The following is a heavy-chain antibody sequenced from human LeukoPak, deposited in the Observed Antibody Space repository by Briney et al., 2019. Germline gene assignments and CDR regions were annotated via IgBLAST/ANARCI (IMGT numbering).Heavy chain of an antibody. J-gene: IGHJ3*02. CDR2: ISSSSSYI. CDR1: GFTFSSYS. Sequence: PGGSLRLSCAASGFTFSSYSMNWVRQAPGKGLEWVSFISSSSSYIYYADSVKGRFTISRDNAKDSLYLQMNSLRAEDTAVYYCARDRDYYDRSGYYHDAFDIWGQGTMVTVSS. D-gene: IGHD3-22*01. CDR3: ARDRDYYDRSGYYHDAFDI. V-gene: IGHV3-21*01.